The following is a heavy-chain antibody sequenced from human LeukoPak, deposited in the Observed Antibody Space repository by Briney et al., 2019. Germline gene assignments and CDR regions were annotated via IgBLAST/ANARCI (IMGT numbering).Heavy chain of an antibody. CDR1: GFTFSDYY. J-gene: IGHJ4*02. V-gene: IGHV3-11*04. Sequence: GGSLRLSCAASGFTFSDYYMSWIRQAPGKGLEWVSYIRSSGSTIYYADSVKGRFTISRDNAKNSLYLQMNSLRAEHTAVYYCARAPLPSSGWPDYFDYWGQGTLVTVSS. CDR3: ARAPLPSSGWPDYFDY. D-gene: IGHD6-19*01. CDR2: IRSSGSTI.